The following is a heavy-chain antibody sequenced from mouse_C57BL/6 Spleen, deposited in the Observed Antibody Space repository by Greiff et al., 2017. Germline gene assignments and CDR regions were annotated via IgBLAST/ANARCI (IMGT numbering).Heavy chain of an antibody. V-gene: IGHV1-82*01. CDR3: AISYEYDGPFAY. J-gene: IGHJ3*01. CDR1: GYAFSSSW. D-gene: IGHD2-4*01. CDR2: IYPGDGDT. Sequence: QVQLQESGPEPVKPGASVKISCKASGYAFSSSWMNWVKQRPGKGLEWIGRIYPGDGDTYYNGKFKGKATLTADKSASTAYMQLSSLTCEDSAVYFCAISYEYDGPFAYWGQGTLVTVSA.